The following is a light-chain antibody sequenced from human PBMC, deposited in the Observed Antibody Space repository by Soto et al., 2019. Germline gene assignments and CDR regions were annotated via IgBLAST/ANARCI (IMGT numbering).Light chain of an antibody. Sequence: AIQMTHSPSSLSASVGDRVTITCRASQDIRNDLGWYQQKPGKAPNLLIYAASTLQIGVPSRFSGSGSGTDFTLTISSLQPEDFATYYCLQGYNFPHTFGPGTKVDIK. V-gene: IGKV1-6*01. CDR3: LQGYNFPHT. CDR2: AAS. J-gene: IGKJ3*01. CDR1: QDIRND.